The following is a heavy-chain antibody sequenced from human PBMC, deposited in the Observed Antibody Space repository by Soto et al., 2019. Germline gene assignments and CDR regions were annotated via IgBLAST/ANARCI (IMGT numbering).Heavy chain of an antibody. J-gene: IGHJ3*02. CDR2: ISSSSSDI. V-gene: IGHV3-21*01. CDR3: AREIRYCGGGSCYTVGAFDR. D-gene: IGHD2-15*01. CDR1: GFTFSDYY. Sequence: ESGGGLVKPGGSLRLSCAASGFTFSDYYINWVRQAPGKGLEWVSSISSSSSDIYYADSVKGRFTVSRDNAKNSLSLQMNSLRAEDTAVYYCAREIRYCGGGSCYTVGAFDRWGQGTMVTVSS.